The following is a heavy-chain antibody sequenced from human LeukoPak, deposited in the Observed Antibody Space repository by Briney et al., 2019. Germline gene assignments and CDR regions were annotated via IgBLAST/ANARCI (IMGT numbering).Heavy chain of an antibody. CDR2: INHSGST. CDR3: ATGQGKDYYYYYMDV. V-gene: IGHV4-34*01. J-gene: IGHJ6*03. Sequence: SETLSLTCAVYGGSFSGYYWSWIRQPPGKGLEWIGEINHSGSTNYNPSLKSRVTISVDTSKNQFSPKLSSVTAADTAVYYCATGQGKDYYYYYMDVWGKGTTVTVSS. CDR1: GGSFSGYY.